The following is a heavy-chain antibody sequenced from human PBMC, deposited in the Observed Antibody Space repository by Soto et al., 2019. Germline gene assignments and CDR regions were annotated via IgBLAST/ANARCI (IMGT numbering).Heavy chain of an antibody. Sequence: GGSLRLSCAASGFTFSTYSMNWVRQAPGKGLEWVSSISSSSDYIDYSDSVKGRFTISRDNAKNSLYLQMNSLRAEDTAVYYCARDSRSGYGNPRGLDIWGQGTMVTVSS. CDR2: ISSSSDYI. CDR3: ARDSRSGYGNPRGLDI. J-gene: IGHJ3*02. V-gene: IGHV3-21*04. CDR1: GFTFSTYS. D-gene: IGHD5-12*01.